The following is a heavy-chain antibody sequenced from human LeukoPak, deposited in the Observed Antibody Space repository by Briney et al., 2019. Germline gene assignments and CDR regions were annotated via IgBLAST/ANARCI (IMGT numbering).Heavy chain of an antibody. Sequence: GGSLRLSCAASGFIVSNKYMTWVRQAPGKGLEWVSLIYSDGRTYYTDSVRGRCTISRDNSKNTLYLQMNSLRVEDTAVYYCARDHRNYYDSSGYVLWGQGTLVTVSS. CDR1: GFIVSNKY. V-gene: IGHV3-53*01. D-gene: IGHD3-22*01. J-gene: IGHJ4*02. CDR3: ARDHRNYYDSSGYVL. CDR2: IYSDGRT.